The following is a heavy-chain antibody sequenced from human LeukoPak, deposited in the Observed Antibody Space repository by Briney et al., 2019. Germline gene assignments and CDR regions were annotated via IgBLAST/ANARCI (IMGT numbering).Heavy chain of an antibody. D-gene: IGHD3-22*01. Sequence: SETLSLTCAVYGGSFSGYYWSWIRQPPGKGLEWIGEINHSGSTYYNPSLKSRVTISVDTSKNQFSLKLSSVTAADTAVYYCASYYYDSSGYFLSSPQYYFDYWGQGTLVTVSS. V-gene: IGHV4-34*01. CDR2: INHSGST. CDR3: ASYYYDSSGYFLSSPQYYFDY. J-gene: IGHJ4*02. CDR1: GGSFSGYY.